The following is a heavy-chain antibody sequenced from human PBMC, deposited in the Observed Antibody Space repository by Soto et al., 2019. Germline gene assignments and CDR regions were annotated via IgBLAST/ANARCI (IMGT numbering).Heavy chain of an antibody. V-gene: IGHV4-39*01. Sequence: PSETLSLTCTVSGGSISSSSYFWAWIRQPPGKGLEWIGSIYYSGSTYYNPSLKSRVTISVDTSKNQFSLKLSSVTAADTAVYYCATTTVTTPPYYYYGMDVWGQGTTVTVSS. CDR3: ATTTVTTPPYYYYGMDV. D-gene: IGHD4-4*01. CDR2: IYYSGST. CDR1: GGSISSSSYF. J-gene: IGHJ6*02.